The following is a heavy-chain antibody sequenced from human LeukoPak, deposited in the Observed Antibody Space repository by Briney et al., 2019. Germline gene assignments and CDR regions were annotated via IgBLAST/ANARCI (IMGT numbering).Heavy chain of an antibody. Sequence: SETLSLTCAVYGGSFSGYYWSWIRQPPGKGLEWIGEINHSGSTYYNPSLKSRVTISLDTSKNQFSLKLSSVTAADTAVYYCARQLPRNYYDSSGYYFVDYYYMDVWGKGTTVTVSS. CDR3: ARQLPRNYYDSSGYYFVDYYYMDV. V-gene: IGHV4-34*01. D-gene: IGHD3-22*01. J-gene: IGHJ6*03. CDR2: INHSGST. CDR1: GGSFSGYY.